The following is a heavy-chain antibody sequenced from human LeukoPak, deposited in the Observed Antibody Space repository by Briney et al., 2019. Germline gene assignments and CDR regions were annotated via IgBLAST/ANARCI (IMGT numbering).Heavy chain of an antibody. CDR1: GDTFSSHT. CDR2: IIPFIGVT. Sequence: SVKVSCKASGDTFSSHTINWVRQAPGKGLEWMGRIIPFIGVTKYAQKFQARVTITADKSTSTAYMELSSLKSEDTAVYYCARGYCTSTTCYMYNWLDPWGQGTLVTVSS. D-gene: IGHD2-2*02. V-gene: IGHV1-69*02. J-gene: IGHJ5*02. CDR3: ARGYCTSTTCYMYNWLDP.